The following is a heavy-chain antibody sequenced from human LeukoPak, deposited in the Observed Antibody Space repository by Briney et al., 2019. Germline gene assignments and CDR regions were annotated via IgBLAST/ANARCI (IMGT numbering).Heavy chain of an antibody. V-gene: IGHV3-11*01. CDR2: ISRSGSTR. CDR1: GFTFSDYY. J-gene: IGHJ3*02. Sequence: GGSLRLSCAASGFTFSDYYMSWIRQAPGKGLEWVSHISRSGSTRYYADSLKGRFTISRDNAKNSLYLQMNSLRAEDTAVYYCTRTAYYYDSSGYDDAFDIWGQGTMVTVSS. CDR3: TRTAYYYDSSGYDDAFDI. D-gene: IGHD3-22*01.